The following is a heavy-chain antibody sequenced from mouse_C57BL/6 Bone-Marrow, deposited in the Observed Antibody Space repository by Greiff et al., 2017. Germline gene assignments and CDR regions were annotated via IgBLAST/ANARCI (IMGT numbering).Heavy chain of an antibody. Sequence: DVHLVESGGGLVKPGGSLKLSCAASGFTFSSYAMSWVRQTPEKRLEWVATISYGGSYTYYPDNVKGRFTISRDNAKNNLYLQMSHLKSEDTAMYYCARENWDFAYWGQGTLVTVSA. D-gene: IGHD4-1*01. CDR3: ARENWDFAY. V-gene: IGHV5-4*01. CDR2: ISYGGSYT. J-gene: IGHJ3*01. CDR1: GFTFSSYA.